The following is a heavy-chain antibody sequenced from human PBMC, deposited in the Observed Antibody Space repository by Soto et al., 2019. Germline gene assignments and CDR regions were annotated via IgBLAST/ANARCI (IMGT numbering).Heavy chain of an antibody. CDR2: ISHDGSDK. Sequence: QVQLVESGGGVVQPGRSLRLSCAASGFTFSSYGMHWVRQAPGKGLEWVAVISHDGSDKYYADSVKGRFTVSRDNSKNTLYLQMNSLRAEDTAVYYCAKDRSSSWRFDYWGQGTLVTVSS. V-gene: IGHV3-30*18. CDR1: GFTFSSYG. D-gene: IGHD6-13*01. CDR3: AKDRSSSWRFDY. J-gene: IGHJ4*02.